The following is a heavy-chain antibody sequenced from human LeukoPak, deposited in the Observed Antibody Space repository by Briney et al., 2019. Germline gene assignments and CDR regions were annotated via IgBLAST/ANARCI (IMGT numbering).Heavy chain of an antibody. CDR2: ISGSGGST. Sequence: QPGGSLRLSCAASGFTVSSNYMSWVRQAPGKGLEWVSAISGSGGSTYYADSVKGRFTISRDNSKNTLYLQMNSLRAEDTAVYYCAKAMATIYYFDYWGQGTLVTVSS. D-gene: IGHD5-24*01. CDR1: GFTVSSNY. V-gene: IGHV3-23*01. CDR3: AKAMATIYYFDY. J-gene: IGHJ4*02.